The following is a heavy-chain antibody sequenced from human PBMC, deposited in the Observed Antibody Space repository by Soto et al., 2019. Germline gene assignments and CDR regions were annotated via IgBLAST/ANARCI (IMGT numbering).Heavy chain of an antibody. CDR1: GGSISSSSYY. J-gene: IGHJ4*02. CDR2: IYYSGST. CDR3: ARVNTLILEWLSLAYFDY. V-gene: IGHV4-39*01. Sequence: PSETLSLTCTVSGGSISSSSYYWGWIRQPPGKGLEWIGSIYYSGSTYYNPSLKSRVTISVDTSKNQFSLKLSSVTAADTAVYYCARVNTLILEWLSLAYFDYWGQGTLVTVSS. D-gene: IGHD3-3*01.